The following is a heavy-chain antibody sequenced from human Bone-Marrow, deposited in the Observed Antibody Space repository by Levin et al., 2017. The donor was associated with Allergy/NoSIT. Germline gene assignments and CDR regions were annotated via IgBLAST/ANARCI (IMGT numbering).Heavy chain of an antibody. CDR1: GFTFSSYS. CDR3: VRGIGSYYAGSY. J-gene: IGHJ4*02. V-gene: IGHV3-21*01. D-gene: IGHD1-26*01. Sequence: GESLKISCVASGFTFSSYSMNWVRQAPGKGLEWVSSISYSSTYIYYADSVEGRFTISRDNAKNSLYLQMNSLRAEDTAVYYCVRGIGSYYAGSYWGQGTLVIVSS. CDR2: ISYSSTYI.